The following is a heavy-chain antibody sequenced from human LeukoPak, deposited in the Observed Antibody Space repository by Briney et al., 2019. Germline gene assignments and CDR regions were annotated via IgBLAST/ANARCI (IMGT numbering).Heavy chain of an antibody. Sequence: GGSLRLSCAASGFTFSSYAMHWVRQAPGKGLEWVAVISYDGSNKYYADSVKGRFTISRDNSKNTLYLQMNSLRAEDTAVYYCAKPLLVGATRPDASDIWGQGTMVTVSS. D-gene: IGHD1-26*01. CDR1: GFTFSSYA. CDR3: AKPLLVGATRPDASDI. J-gene: IGHJ3*02. CDR2: ISYDGSNK. V-gene: IGHV3-30-3*02.